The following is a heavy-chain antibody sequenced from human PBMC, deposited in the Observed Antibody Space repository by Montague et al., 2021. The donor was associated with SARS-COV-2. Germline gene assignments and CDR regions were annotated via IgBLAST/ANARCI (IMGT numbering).Heavy chain of an antibody. CDR3: ARAYIAAAGLGLDY. D-gene: IGHD6-13*01. J-gene: IGHJ4*02. Sequence: PALVKPTQTLTLTCTFSGFSLSTSGMCVSWIRQPPGKALGWLARIDWDDDKYYSASLKTRLTISKDTSKNQVVLTMTNMGPVDTATYYRARAYIAAAGLGLDYWGQGTLVTVSS. V-gene: IGHV2-70*11. CDR2: IDWDDDK. CDR1: GFSLSTSGMC.